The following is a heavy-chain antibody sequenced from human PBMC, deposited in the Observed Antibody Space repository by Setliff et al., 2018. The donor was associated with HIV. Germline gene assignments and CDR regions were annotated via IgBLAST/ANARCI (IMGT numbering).Heavy chain of an antibody. CDR1: GFTFSNYN. J-gene: IGHJ3*02. Sequence: PGGSLRLSCAASGFTFSNYNMNWIRQAPGKGLEWVSYISSSSSTIYYADSVKGRFSISRDNAKNSLYLQMNSLRAEDTAVFYCARGVRAYSTSPRGFDIWGQGTMVTVSS. CDR3: ARGVRAYSTSPRGFDI. CDR2: ISSSSSTI. V-gene: IGHV3-48*01. D-gene: IGHD2-15*01.